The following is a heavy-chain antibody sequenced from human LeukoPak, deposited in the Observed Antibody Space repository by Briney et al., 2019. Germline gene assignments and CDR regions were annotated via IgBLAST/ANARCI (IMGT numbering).Heavy chain of an antibody. CDR1: GFIFSHYA. Sequence: GGSLRLSCSASGFIFSHYAISWVRQAAGKGLEWVSAISKSGGDTYYADSVKGRFTISRDNSKNTLYLQMNSLRAEDTAVYYCARGDIVVVPADHLDYWGQGTLVTVSS. CDR3: ARGDIVVVPADHLDY. D-gene: IGHD2-2*01. CDR2: ISKSGGDT. V-gene: IGHV3-23*01. J-gene: IGHJ4*02.